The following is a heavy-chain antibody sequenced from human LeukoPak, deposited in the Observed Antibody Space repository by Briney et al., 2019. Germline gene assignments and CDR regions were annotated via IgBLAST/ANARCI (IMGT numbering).Heavy chain of an antibody. CDR3: NYGDQGTYDAFDI. CDR2: IIPIFGTA. Sequence: ASVKVSCKASGGTFSSYAISWVRQAPGQGLEWMGGIIPIFGTANYAQKFQVRVTITADESTSTAYMELSSLRSEDTAVYYCNYGDQGTYDAFDIWGQGTMVTVSS. J-gene: IGHJ3*02. D-gene: IGHD4-17*01. V-gene: IGHV1-69*13. CDR1: GGTFSSYA.